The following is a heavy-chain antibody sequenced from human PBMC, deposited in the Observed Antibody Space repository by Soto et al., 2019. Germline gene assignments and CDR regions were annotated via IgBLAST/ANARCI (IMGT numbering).Heavy chain of an antibody. CDR3: AKGHSSNYSPFDY. D-gene: IGHD4-4*01. CDR2: ISGSGGST. Sequence: EVQLLESGGGLVQPGGSLRLSCAASGFTFSSYAMSWVRQAPGKGLEWVSAISGSGGSTYYADSVKGRFTISKHNSKNTLYLQMNSLRAEATAVYYWAKGHSSNYSPFDYWGQGTLVTVSS. J-gene: IGHJ4*02. V-gene: IGHV3-23*01. CDR1: GFTFSSYA.